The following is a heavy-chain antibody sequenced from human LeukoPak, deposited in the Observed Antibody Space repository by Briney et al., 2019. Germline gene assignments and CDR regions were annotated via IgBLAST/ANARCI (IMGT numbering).Heavy chain of an antibody. CDR3: ARLGTNSQPGNFDY. J-gene: IGHJ4*02. Sequence: GASVKVSCKASGYTFTTYTINWVRQAPGQGLEWMGWINTNTGNPTYAQGFTGRFVFSLDTSVSTAYLQISSLKAEDTAVYYCARLGTNSQPGNFDYWGQGTLVTVSS. V-gene: IGHV7-4-1*02. D-gene: IGHD2-8*01. CDR2: INTNTGNP. CDR1: GYTFTTYT.